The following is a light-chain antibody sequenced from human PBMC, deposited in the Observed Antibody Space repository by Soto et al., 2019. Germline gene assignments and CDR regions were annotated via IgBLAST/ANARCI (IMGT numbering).Light chain of an antibody. CDR2: DAS. CDR1: QSVSNY. J-gene: IGKJ1*01. Sequence: EIVLTQSPDTLSLSPGERATLSCRASQSVSNYLAWFQQKPGQAPRLLIYDASNRATGIPARFSGSGSGTDFTLTISRLEPEDFAVYYCQQYGSSLTWTFGQGTKVDI. CDR3: QQYGSSLTWT. V-gene: IGKV3-11*01.